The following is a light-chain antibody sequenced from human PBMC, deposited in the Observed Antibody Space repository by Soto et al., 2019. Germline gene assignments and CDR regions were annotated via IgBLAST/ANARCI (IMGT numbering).Light chain of an antibody. V-gene: IGLV2-14*01. CDR1: SSDVGGYNY. CDR2: EVS. J-gene: IGLJ1*01. CDR3: SSYTSSFYV. Sequence: QSALTQPASVSGSPGQSITISCTGTSSDVGGYNYVSWYQQHPGKGPKLMIYEVSNRPSGVSNRFSGSKSGNTASLTISGLQAEDEADYYCSSYTSSFYVFGTGTKVTVL.